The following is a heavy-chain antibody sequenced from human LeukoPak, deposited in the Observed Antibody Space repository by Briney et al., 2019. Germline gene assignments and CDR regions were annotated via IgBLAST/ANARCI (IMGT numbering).Heavy chain of an antibody. Sequence: GGSLRLSCAASGFTFNNYAMNWVRQAPGKGLEWVSVISGSGGTTYYADSVKGRFTISRDSSKNTLYLQMNSLRAEDTAVYYCARSNYDFWSGYPYYFDYWGQGTLVTVSS. J-gene: IGHJ4*02. V-gene: IGHV3-23*01. CDR2: ISGSGGTT. CDR3: ARSNYDFWSGYPYYFDY. CDR1: GFTFNNYA. D-gene: IGHD3-3*01.